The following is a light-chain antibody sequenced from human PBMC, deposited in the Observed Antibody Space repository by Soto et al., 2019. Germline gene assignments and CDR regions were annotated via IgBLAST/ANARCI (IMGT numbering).Light chain of an antibody. J-gene: IGKJ4*01. CDR3: QQYNAWPLT. CDR1: QSVSSN. Sequence: EIVMTQSPATLSVSPGERATLSCRASQSVSSNLAWYLQKPGRAPRLLVSGASTRATGVPARFSGSGSGTEFTLTISSLQSEDFAIYYCQQYNAWPLTFGGGTKVEIQ. V-gene: IGKV3-15*01. CDR2: GAS.